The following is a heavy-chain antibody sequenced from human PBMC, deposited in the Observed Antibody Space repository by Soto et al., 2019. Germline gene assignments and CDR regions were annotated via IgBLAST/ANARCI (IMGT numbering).Heavy chain of an antibody. V-gene: IGHV3-7*01. J-gene: IGHJ4*02. CDR3: ARDFRFSEDF. CDR2: IKQDGSEK. CDR1: GFIFGNYW. D-gene: IGHD3-3*01. Sequence: EVQLVESGGGLVQPGGSLRLSCAASGFIFGNYWMTWIRQAPGKGLEWVGNIKQDGSEKYFADSVKGRFSISRDNAENSLYLQMHSLGAEDTAVYYCARDFRFSEDFWGQGTLVTVSS.